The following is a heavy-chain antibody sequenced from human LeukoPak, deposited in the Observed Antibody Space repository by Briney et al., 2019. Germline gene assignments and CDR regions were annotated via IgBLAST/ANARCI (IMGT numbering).Heavy chain of an antibody. V-gene: IGHV3-21*01. D-gene: IGHD5-18*01. J-gene: IGHJ4*02. Sequence: GSLRLSCAASGFTFSSYSMNWVRQAPGKGLEWVSSISSSSSYIYYADSVKGRFTISRDNAKNSLYLQMNSLGAEDTAVYYCARSYVDTAMVPGYWGQGTLVTVSP. CDR2: ISSSSSYI. CDR3: ARSYVDTAMVPGY. CDR1: GFTFSSYS.